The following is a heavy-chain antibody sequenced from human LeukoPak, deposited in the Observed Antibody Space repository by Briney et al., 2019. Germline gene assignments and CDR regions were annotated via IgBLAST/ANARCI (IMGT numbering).Heavy chain of an antibody. D-gene: IGHD2-2*01. Sequence: GGSLRLSCAASGFTFSTYGMHWVRQAPGKGLEWVAFIRYDGSDKYYADSVKGRFTISRDNSKNTLSLQMNSLRPEDTAVYYCTRDRGYCSSTSCYGNAFDIWGQGTMVTVSS. J-gene: IGHJ3*02. V-gene: IGHV3-30*02. CDR1: GFTFSTYG. CDR2: IRYDGSDK. CDR3: TRDRGYCSSTSCYGNAFDI.